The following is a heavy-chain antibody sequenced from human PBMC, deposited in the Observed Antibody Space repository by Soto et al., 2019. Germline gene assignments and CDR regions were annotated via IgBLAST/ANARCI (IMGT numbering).Heavy chain of an antibody. V-gene: IGHV1-46*01. CDR3: AKPPRDEAYGMDL. CDR2: INPSGGST. Sequence: ASVKVSCRASGYTFTFYYMHWVRQAPGHGLEWMGLINPSGGSTTYAPKFQGRVTMTRDTSTSTVYMDLSSLRYEDTAVYYCAKPPRDEAYGMDLWGQGTTVTVSS. CDR1: GYTFTFYY. J-gene: IGHJ6*02.